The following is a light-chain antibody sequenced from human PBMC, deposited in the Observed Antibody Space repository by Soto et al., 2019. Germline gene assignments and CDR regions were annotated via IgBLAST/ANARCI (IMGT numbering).Light chain of an antibody. CDR3: CLYAGSYTFVWV. J-gene: IGLJ3*02. Sequence: QSALTQPRSVSGSPGQSVTISCTGTSSDVGGYNYVSWYQQHPGKAPKLMIYDVSKRPSGVADRFSGSKSGNTASLTISGLQAEDVADYCCCLYAGSYTFVWVFGGGSKRTVL. V-gene: IGLV2-11*01. CDR1: SSDVGGYNY. CDR2: DVS.